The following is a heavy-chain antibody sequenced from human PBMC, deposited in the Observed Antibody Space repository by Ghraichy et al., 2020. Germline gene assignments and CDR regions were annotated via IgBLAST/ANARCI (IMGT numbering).Heavy chain of an antibody. CDR1: GFNFGEYA. CDR2: IRSKPYGGTT. V-gene: IGHV3-49*03. J-gene: IGHJ6*02. Sequence: GGSLRLSCTASGFNFGEYAMSWFRQAPGKGLEWVGFIRSKPYGGTTEYAASVKGRFTISRDDSESIAYLQMNSLKTEDTAVYYCARDQAAVINYYYGMDVWGQGTTVTVSS. D-gene: IGHD6-13*01. CDR3: ARDQAAVINYYYGMDV.